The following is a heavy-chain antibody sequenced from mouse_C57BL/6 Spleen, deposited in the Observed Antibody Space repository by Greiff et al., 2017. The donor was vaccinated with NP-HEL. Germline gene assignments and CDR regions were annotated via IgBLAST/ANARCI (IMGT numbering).Heavy chain of an antibody. CDR2: ISNGGGST. Sequence: EVQLVESGGGLVQPGGSLKLSCAASGFTFSDYYMYWVRQTPEKRLEWVAYISNGGGSTYYPDTVKGRFTISRDNAKNTLYLQMSRLKSEDTAMYYCAREPNGEGSLFAYWGQGTLVTVSA. D-gene: IGHD1-1*01. V-gene: IGHV5-12*01. CDR1: GFTFSDYY. J-gene: IGHJ3*01. CDR3: AREPNGEGSLFAY.